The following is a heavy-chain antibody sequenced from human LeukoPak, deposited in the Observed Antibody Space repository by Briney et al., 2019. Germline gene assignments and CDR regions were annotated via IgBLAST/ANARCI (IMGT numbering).Heavy chain of an antibody. CDR3: AREQFSGGYSNFDY. CDR2: INSDGSST. D-gene: IGHD1-26*01. Sequence: PGGSLRLSCAASGFTFSTYWMHWVRQAPGKGLVWVSRINSDGSSTIYADSVKGRFTISRDNAKNTLYLQMNSLRAEDTAAYYCAREQFSGGYSNFDYWGQGILVTVSS. V-gene: IGHV3-74*01. J-gene: IGHJ4*02. CDR1: GFTFSTYW.